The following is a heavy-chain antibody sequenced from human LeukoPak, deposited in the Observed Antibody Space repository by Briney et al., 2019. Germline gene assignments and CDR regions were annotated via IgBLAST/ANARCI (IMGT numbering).Heavy chain of an antibody. CDR1: GFTFSSYW. V-gene: IGHV3-7*03. Sequence: GGSLRLSCAASGFTFSSYWMNWARQAPGKGLEWVASINHNGNVNYYVDSVKGRFTTSRDNAKDSLYLQMSNLRAEDTAVYFCARGGGLDVWGQGATVTVSS. CDR3: ARGGGLDV. J-gene: IGHJ6*02. D-gene: IGHD3-16*01. CDR2: INHNGNVN.